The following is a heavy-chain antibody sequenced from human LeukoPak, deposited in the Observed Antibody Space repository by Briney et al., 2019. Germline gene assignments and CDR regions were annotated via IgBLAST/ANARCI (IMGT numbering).Heavy chain of an antibody. D-gene: IGHD5-18*01. Sequence: SETLSLTCTVSGGSISSGGYYWSWIRQHPGKGLEWIEYIYYSGSTYYNPSLKSRVTISVDTSKNQFSLKLSSVTAADTAVYYCARERNTGDDAFDIWGQGTMVTVSS. V-gene: IGHV4-31*03. CDR1: GGSISSGGYY. CDR2: IYYSGST. J-gene: IGHJ3*02. CDR3: ARERNTGDDAFDI.